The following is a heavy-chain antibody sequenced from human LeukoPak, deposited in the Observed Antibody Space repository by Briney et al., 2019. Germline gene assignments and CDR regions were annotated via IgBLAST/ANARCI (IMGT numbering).Heavy chain of an antibody. CDR2: IYYSGST. CDR1: GGSISSYY. J-gene: IGHJ4*02. CDR3: ARWGAAPYYYDSSGYQYFNY. Sequence: PSETLSLTCTVSGGSISSYYWSWIRQPPGEGLEWIGYIYYSGSTNYNPSLKSRVTISVDTSKNQFSLKLSSVTAADTAVYYCARWGAAPYYYDSSGYQYFNYWGQGTLVTVSS. D-gene: IGHD3-22*01. V-gene: IGHV4-59*08.